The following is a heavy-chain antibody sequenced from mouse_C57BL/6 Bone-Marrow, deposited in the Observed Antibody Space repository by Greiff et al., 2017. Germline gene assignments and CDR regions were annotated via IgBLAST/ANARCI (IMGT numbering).Heavy chain of an antibody. V-gene: IGHV1-81*01. J-gene: IGHJ2*01. CDR2: IYPRSGNT. Sequence: VKLQESGAELARPGASVKLSCKASGYTFTSYGISWVKQRTGQGLEWIGEIYPRSGNTYYNEKFKGKATLTADKSSSTAYMELRSLTSEDSAVYFCARGPYGSNFDYWGQGTTLTVSS. CDR3: ARGPYGSNFDY. D-gene: IGHD1-1*01. CDR1: GYTFTSYG.